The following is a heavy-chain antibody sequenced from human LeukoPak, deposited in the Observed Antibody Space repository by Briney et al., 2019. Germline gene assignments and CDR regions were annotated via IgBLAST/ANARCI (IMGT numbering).Heavy chain of an antibody. J-gene: IGHJ5*02. D-gene: IGHD4-11*01. Sequence: ALVKVSCKASGYTFTGYYMHWVRQAPGQGLEWMGIINPSGGSTSYAQKFQGRVTMTRDMSTSTVYMELSSLRSEDTAVYYCARAHDYSNYEHWFDPWGQGTLVTVSS. V-gene: IGHV1-46*01. CDR3: ARAHDYSNYEHWFDP. CDR2: INPSGGST. CDR1: GYTFTGYY.